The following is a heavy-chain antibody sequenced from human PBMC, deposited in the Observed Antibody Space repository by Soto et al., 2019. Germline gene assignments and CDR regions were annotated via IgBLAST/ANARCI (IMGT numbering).Heavy chain of an antibody. J-gene: IGHJ4*02. V-gene: IGHV3-11*01. Sequence: QVHLEESGGGLVKPGGSLRLSCTASGFTSSDYYMSWIRQAPGKGLEWLAYISGSGSTTYYTDSVKGRFAISRDNARTSLYLQINSLRVEDSAVYYCARSSLTYFEFWGQGTLVTVSS. CDR1: GFTSSDYY. CDR2: ISGSGSTT. CDR3: ARSSLTYFEF.